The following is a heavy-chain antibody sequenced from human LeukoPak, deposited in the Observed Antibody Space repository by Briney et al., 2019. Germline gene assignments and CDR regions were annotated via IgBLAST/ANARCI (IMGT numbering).Heavy chain of an antibody. V-gene: IGHV4-4*08. Sequence: SEILSLTCTVSGGSIFSYYWNWIRQSPGKGLEWLGYIYSNGITNYSPSLRSRGTISIATSKNQFSLRLASVTAADTAIYYCARRAYFDSSGYSPTSGYFDLWGRGTLVTVSS. CDR1: GGSIFSYY. CDR3: ARRAYFDSSGYSPTSGYFDL. CDR2: IYSNGIT. D-gene: IGHD3-22*01. J-gene: IGHJ2*01.